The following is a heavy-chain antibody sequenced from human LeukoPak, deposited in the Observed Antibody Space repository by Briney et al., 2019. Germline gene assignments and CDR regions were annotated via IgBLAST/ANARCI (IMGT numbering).Heavy chain of an antibody. Sequence: SETLSLTCAVSGGSISSGGYSWSWIRQPPGKGLEWIGYIYHSGSTYYNPSLKSRVTISVDRSKNQFSLKLSSVTAADTAVYYCARAPDPFNAFDIWGQGTMVTVSS. J-gene: IGHJ3*02. CDR1: GGSISSGGYS. CDR3: ARAPDPFNAFDI. V-gene: IGHV4-30-2*01. CDR2: IYHSGST.